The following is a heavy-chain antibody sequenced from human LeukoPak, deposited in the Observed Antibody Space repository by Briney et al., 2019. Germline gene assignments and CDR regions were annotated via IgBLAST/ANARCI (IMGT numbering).Heavy chain of an antibody. CDR2: IYSTGST. CDR1: GGSISSSGHY. D-gene: IGHD3-10*01. J-gene: IGHJ4*02. Sequence: SETLSLTCTVSGGSISSSGHYWRWIRQPAGKGLEYLGRIYSTGSTNYNPSLRSRVTISLDTSKNHFSLKLSSVTAADTAVYYCARDQTYSGSGIYTYFDYWGQGILVTVSS. CDR3: ARDQTYSGSGIYTYFDY. V-gene: IGHV4-61*02.